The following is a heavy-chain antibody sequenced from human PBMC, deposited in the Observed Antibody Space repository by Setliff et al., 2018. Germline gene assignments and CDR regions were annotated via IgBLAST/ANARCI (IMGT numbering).Heavy chain of an antibody. CDR2: INRRGST. CDR1: GGSVNSGYDN. Sequence: SETLSLTCTVSGGSVNSGYDNWNWLRQPAGKGLEWIGHINRRGSTNFTPSLKSRVTISLDTSKNQFSLNLTSVTAADTAVYYWARASSGWYSAYYYYMDVWGKGTTVTVS. CDR3: ARASSGWYSAYYYYMDV. J-gene: IGHJ6*03. V-gene: IGHV4-61*09. D-gene: IGHD6-19*01.